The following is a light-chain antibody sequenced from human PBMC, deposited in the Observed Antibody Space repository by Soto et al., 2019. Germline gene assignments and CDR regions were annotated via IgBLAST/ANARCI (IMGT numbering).Light chain of an antibody. V-gene: IGLV1-40*01. CDR2: GNS. Sequence: QSVLTQPPSVSGGPGQRVTISCTGSSSNIGANYDVHWYQQLPGTAPKLIIYGNSNRPSGVPDRFSGSRSGTSASLAITGLQAEDAADYYCQSYDNRLSGSVVFGGGTKVTVL. CDR3: QSYDNRLSGSVV. J-gene: IGLJ2*01. CDR1: SSNIGANYD.